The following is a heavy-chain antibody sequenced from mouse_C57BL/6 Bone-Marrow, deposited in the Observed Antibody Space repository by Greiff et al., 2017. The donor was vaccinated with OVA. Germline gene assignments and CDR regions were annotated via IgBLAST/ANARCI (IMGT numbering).Heavy chain of an antibody. CDR2: IDPEDGDT. CDR1: GSNIKDNY. V-gene: IGHV14-1*01. J-gene: IGHJ3*01. D-gene: IGHD1-1*01. CDR3: TTQEFIEAY. Sequence: VQRHKPGAGLVRQGAPVKLSCPAPGSNIKDNYIHWVKQRPEQGLEWIGRIDPEDGDTEYAPKFQGKATMTADTSSNTAYLQLSSLTSEDTAVYYCTTQEFIEAYWGQGTLVTVSA.